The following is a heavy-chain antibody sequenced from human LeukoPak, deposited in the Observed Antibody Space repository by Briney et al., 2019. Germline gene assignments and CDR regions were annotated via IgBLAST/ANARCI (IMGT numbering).Heavy chain of an antibody. CDR2: ISYDGSNK. D-gene: IGHD2-21*02. J-gene: IGHJ4*02. CDR1: GFTFSSYA. Sequence: GGSLRLSCAASGFTFSSYAMHWVRQAPGKGLEWVAVISYDGSNKYYADSVKGRFTISRDNSKNTLYLQMNSLRAEDTAVYYCARGDRYYFDYWGQGTLVTVSS. V-gene: IGHV3-30-3*01. CDR3: ARGDRYYFDY.